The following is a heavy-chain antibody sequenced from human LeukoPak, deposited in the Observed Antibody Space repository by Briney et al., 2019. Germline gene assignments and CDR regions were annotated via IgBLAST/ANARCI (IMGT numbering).Heavy chain of an antibody. V-gene: IGHV4-38-2*02. CDR2: IYHSGST. J-gene: IGHJ4*02. CDR3: ARNSGYHNYDY. D-gene: IGHD5-12*01. CDR1: GYSINSTYY. Sequence: PSETLSLTCTVSGYSINSTYYWGWIRQTPVKGLEWIGSIYHSGSTYYKPSLKSRVTMSVDTSKNQFSLKLSSVTAADTAVYYCARNSGYHNYDYWGQGTLVTVSS.